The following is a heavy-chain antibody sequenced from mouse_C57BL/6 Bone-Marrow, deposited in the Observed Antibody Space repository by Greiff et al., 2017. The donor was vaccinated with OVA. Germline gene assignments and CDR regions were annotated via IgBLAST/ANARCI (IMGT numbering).Heavy chain of an antibody. J-gene: IGHJ4*01. CDR1: GYTFTSYW. D-gene: IGHD1-1*01. CDR2: IHPSDSDT. CDR3: ANSPYYYGSRRAMDY. Sequence: QVQLQQPGAELVKPGASVKVSCKASGYTFTSYWMHWVKQRPGQGLEWIGRIHPSDSDTNYNQQFKGKATLTVYKSSSTAYMQLSSLTSEDSAVYYCANSPYYYGSRRAMDYWGQGTSVTVSS. V-gene: IGHV1-74*01.